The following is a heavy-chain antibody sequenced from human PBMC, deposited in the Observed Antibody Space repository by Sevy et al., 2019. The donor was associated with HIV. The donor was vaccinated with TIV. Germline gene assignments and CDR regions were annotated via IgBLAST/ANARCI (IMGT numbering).Heavy chain of an antibody. CDR1: GGSISSYY. J-gene: IGHJ6*03. V-gene: IGHV4-59*01. Sequence: SETLSLTCTVSGGSISSYYWSWIRQPPGKGLEWIGYIYYSGSTNYNPSLKSRVTISVDTSKNQFSLKLSSVTAADTAVYYCARQIFGVVRVPYYYYMDVWGKGTTVTVSS. CDR2: IYYSGST. CDR3: ARQIFGVVRVPYYYYMDV. D-gene: IGHD3-3*01.